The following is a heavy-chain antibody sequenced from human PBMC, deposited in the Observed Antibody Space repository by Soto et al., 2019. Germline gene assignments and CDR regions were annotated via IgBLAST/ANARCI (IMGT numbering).Heavy chain of an antibody. CDR3: AKNYDILTGYLTYYFDY. V-gene: IGHV3-9*01. CDR1: GFTFDDYA. J-gene: IGHJ4*02. CDR2: ISWNSGSI. D-gene: IGHD3-9*01. Sequence: PGGSLRLSCAASGFTFDDYAMHWVRQAPGKGLEWVSGISWNSGSIGYADSVKGRFTISRDNAKNSLYLQMNSLRAEDTALYYCAKNYDILTGYLTYYFDYWGQGTLVTVSS.